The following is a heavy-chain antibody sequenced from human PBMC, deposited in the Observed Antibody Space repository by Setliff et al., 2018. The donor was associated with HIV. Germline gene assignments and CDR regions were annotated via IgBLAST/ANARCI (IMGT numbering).Heavy chain of an antibody. V-gene: IGHV4-39*01. Sequence: KTSETLSLTCAVSGGSVDSRDYYWGWIRQPPGKGLEWIGNILYGGTTYYTPSLKSRVSISVDTSRNQFSLGLNSVTAADTAVYYCARPTTGLGGGAAFDIWGQGTMVTVSS. CDR2: ILYGGTT. J-gene: IGHJ3*02. CDR1: GGSVDSRDYY. CDR3: ARPTTGLGGGAAFDI. D-gene: IGHD2-8*01.